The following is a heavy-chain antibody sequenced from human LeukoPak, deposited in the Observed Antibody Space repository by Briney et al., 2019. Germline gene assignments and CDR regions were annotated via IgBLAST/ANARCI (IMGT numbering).Heavy chain of an antibody. CDR3: ARDGGRSRLKLYMDV. D-gene: IGHD2-8*01. J-gene: IGHJ6*03. Sequence: SVKVSCKASGFTFSNSVMQWVRQPRGQRLEWIGWIVVGGGNTEYAQNLQGRVTMTTDTSTGTAYMELRSLRSDDTAVYYCARDGGRSRLKLYMDVWGKGTTVTVSS. V-gene: IGHV1-58*02. CDR1: GFTFSNSV. CDR2: IVVGGGNT.